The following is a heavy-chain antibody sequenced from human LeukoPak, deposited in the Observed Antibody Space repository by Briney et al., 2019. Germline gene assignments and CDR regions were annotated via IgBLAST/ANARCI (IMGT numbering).Heavy chain of an antibody. J-gene: IGHJ6*04. D-gene: IGHD6-13*01. Sequence: GGSLRLSCAASGFTFSSYGMHWVRQAPGEGLEWVAVISYDGSNKYYADSVKGRFTISRDNSKNTLYLQMNSLRAEDTAVYYCAKDLLYSSSWYYYYGMDVWGKGTTVTVSS. CDR3: AKDLLYSSSWYYYYGMDV. CDR2: ISYDGSNK. V-gene: IGHV3-30*18. CDR1: GFTFSSYG.